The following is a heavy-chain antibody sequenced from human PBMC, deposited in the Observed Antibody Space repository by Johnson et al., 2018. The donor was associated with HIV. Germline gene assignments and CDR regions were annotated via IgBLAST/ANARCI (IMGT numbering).Heavy chain of an antibody. Sequence: QVQLVESGGGLVQPGGSLRLSCAASGFTFSDYYITWIRQAPGQGLEWVSYISSSGSTIYYADSVKGRFTISRDNAKNSLYLQMNSLRAEDTAVYYCAREAWGFGERVVAFDIWGQGTMVTVSS. CDR3: AREAWGFGERVVAFDI. CDR2: ISSSGSTI. J-gene: IGHJ3*02. CDR1: GFTFSDYY. V-gene: IGHV3-11*04. D-gene: IGHD3-10*01.